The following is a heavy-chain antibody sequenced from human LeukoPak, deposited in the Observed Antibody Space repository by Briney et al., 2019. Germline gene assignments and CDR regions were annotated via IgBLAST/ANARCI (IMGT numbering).Heavy chain of an antibody. D-gene: IGHD4-11*01. CDR1: GFTFSSYS. CDR2: ISSSSNTV. Sequence: GGSLRLSCAASGFTFSSYSMNWVRQAPGKGLEWVSYISSSSNTVYYTDSVKGRFTISRDNAKNSLYLQMNSLRAEDTAVYYCAREVSAVRVYNWFDPWGQGTLVTVSS. CDR3: AREVSAVRVYNWFDP. J-gene: IGHJ5*02. V-gene: IGHV3-48*01.